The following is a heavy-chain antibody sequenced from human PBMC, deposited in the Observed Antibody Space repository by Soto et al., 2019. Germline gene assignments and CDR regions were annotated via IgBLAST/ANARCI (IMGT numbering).Heavy chain of an antibody. CDR2: ISAYNGNT. J-gene: IGHJ4*02. CDR3: AMGSYYYDSSGYHPIDY. V-gene: IGHV1-18*01. D-gene: IGHD3-22*01. Sequence: ASVKVSCKASGYTFTSYGISWVRQAPGQGLEWMGWISAYNGNTNYAQKLQGRVTMTTDTSTSTAYMELRSLRSDDTAVYYCAMGSYYYDSSGYHPIDYRCQGLLVTVSS. CDR1: GYTFTSYG.